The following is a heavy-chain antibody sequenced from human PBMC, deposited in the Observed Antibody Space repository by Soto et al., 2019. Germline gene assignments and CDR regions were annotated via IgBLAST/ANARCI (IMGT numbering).Heavy chain of an antibody. V-gene: IGHV3-33*01. CDR1: GLTFSSYG. Sequence: PGGSLGLSCSASGLTFSSYGMHWVRQAPGKGLEWVAVIWHDGSNKYYADSVKGRFTISRDNSKNTLYLQMNSQRAEDTAVDYCARDLLTVVLGTSRRAGMHGRGQGTTVTSSS. D-gene: IGHD3-10*01. CDR2: IWHDGSNK. J-gene: IGHJ6*02. CDR3: ARDLLTVVLGTSRRAGMHG.